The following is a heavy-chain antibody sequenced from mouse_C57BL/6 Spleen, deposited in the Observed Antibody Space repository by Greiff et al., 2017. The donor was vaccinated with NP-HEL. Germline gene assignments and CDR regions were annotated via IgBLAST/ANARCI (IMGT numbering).Heavy chain of an antibody. J-gene: IGHJ4*01. D-gene: IGHD1-1*01. CDR1: GYAFSSSW. CDR2: IYPGDGDT. CDR3: ARYSYYGSSYCAMDY. V-gene: IGHV1-82*01. Sequence: VQLQQSGPELVKPGASVKISCKASGYAFSSSWMNWVKQRPGKGLEWIGRIYPGDGDTNYNGKFKGKATLTADKSSSTAYMQLSSLTSEDSAVYFCARYSYYGSSYCAMDYWGQGTSVTVSS.